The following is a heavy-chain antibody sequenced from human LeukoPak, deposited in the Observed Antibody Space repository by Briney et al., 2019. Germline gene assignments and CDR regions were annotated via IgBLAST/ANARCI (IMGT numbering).Heavy chain of an antibody. Sequence: GGPLRLSCAASGFTFSSYAMSWVRQAPGKGLEWVSAISGSGGSTCYADSVKGRFTISRDNSKNTLYLQMNSLRAEDTAVYYCAKVPSRRYCSGGSCYSGFDPWGQGTLVTVSS. CDR2: ISGSGGST. V-gene: IGHV3-23*01. CDR3: AKVPSRRYCSGGSCYSGFDP. J-gene: IGHJ5*02. D-gene: IGHD2-15*01. CDR1: GFTFSSYA.